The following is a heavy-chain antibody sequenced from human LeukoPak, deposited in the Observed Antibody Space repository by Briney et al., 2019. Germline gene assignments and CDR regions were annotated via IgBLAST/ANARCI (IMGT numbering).Heavy chain of an antibody. D-gene: IGHD2-21*01. Sequence: SETLSLTCAVYGGSFSGYYWSWIRQPPGKGLEWIGEINHSGSTNYNPSLKSRVTISVDTSKNQFSLKLSSVTAADTAVYYCARPLWFLNGPFDYWGLGTLVAVSS. CDR3: ARPLWFLNGPFDY. J-gene: IGHJ4*02. CDR1: GGSFSGYY. V-gene: IGHV4-34*01. CDR2: INHSGST.